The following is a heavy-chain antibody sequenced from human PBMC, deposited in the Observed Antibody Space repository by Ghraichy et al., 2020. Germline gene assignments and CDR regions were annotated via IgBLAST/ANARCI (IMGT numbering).Heavy chain of an antibody. CDR1: NESFSDFY. V-gene: IGHV4-34*01. CDR3: AKSRAIFGVVHAFDS. J-gene: IGHJ4*02. D-gene: IGHD3-3*01. CDR2: INHTGST. Sequence: ESLNISCAVYNESFSDFYWSWIRQPPGKGLEWIGEINHTGSTKYSPSLKSRVTISVDTSKNQFSLRLRSVTAADTAVYYCAKSRAIFGVVHAFDSWGQGTVVTVSS.